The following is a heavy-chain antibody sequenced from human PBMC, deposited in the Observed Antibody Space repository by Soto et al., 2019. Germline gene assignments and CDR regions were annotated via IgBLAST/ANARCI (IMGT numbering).Heavy chain of an antibody. D-gene: IGHD3-22*01. CDR1: GAPLNTFL. CDR3: ARPYYDSSGYYLWYFDY. Sequence: QVQLVQSGAGVKNPGPWWSPSGKAPGAPLNTFLFPWVRQAPGQGLEWMGGIIPNFDTPNYAQKFQGRVTIIADKSTSTPYMELSSLRSEDTAVYYCARPYYDSSGYYLWYFDYWGQGTLVTVSS. CDR2: IIPNFDTP. V-gene: IGHV1-69*06. J-gene: IGHJ4*02.